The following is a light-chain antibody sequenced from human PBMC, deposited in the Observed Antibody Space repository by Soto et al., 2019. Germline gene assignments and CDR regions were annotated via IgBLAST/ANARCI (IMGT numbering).Light chain of an antibody. CDR2: GAS. Sequence: EIVMTQSPVTLSVSAGERATLSCRASQSVRSTYLAWYQQKPGQAPRRLISGASTGASGIPPRFSGSGSGTEFTLTIDRLQSADFAVYYCQQYDRWPVTFGGGTKVDI. V-gene: IGKV3-15*01. CDR1: QSVRSTY. J-gene: IGKJ4*01. CDR3: QQYDRWPVT.